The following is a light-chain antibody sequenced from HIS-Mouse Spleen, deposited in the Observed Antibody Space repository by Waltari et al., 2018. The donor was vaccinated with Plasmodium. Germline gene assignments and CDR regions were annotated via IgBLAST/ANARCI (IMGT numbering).Light chain of an antibody. CDR3: YSTDSSGNHRV. Sequence: SYELTQPPSVSVSPGQTARITCAGDELPQNSAYWYQQKSGQAPVLVIYEDSKRPAGLPERFAGSSSGTMATLTISGAQVEDEADYYCYSTDSSGNHRVFGGGTKLTVL. J-gene: IGLJ3*02. CDR2: EDS. CDR1: ELPQNS. V-gene: IGLV3-10*01.